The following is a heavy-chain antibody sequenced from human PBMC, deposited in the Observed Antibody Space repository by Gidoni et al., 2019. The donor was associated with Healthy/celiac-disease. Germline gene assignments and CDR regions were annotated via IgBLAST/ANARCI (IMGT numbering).Heavy chain of an antibody. CDR3: AKDGGYCSSTSCYLGGNDY. Sequence: EVQLLESGGGLVQPGGSLRLSCAASGFTFSSYAMSWVRQAPGKGLEWVSAISGSGGSTYYADSVKGRFTISRDNSKNTLYLQMNSLRAEDTAVYYCAKDGGYCSSTSCYLGGNDYWGQGTLVTVSS. J-gene: IGHJ4*02. CDR1: GFTFSSYA. D-gene: IGHD2-2*01. CDR2: ISGSGGST. V-gene: IGHV3-23*01.